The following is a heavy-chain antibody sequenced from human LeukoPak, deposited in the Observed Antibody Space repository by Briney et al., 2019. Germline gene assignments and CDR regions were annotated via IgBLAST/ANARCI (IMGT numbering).Heavy chain of an antibody. V-gene: IGHV1-69*04. CDR3: ARDIAAAGTGLYYYYGMDV. Sequence: GASVKVSCKASGGTFSSYAISWVRQAPGQGLEWMGRIIPILGIANYAQKFQGRVTITADKSTSTAYMELSSLRSEDTAVYYCARDIAAAGTGLYYYYGMDVWGQGTTVTVSS. CDR2: IIPILGIA. D-gene: IGHD6-13*01. CDR1: GGTFSSYA. J-gene: IGHJ6*02.